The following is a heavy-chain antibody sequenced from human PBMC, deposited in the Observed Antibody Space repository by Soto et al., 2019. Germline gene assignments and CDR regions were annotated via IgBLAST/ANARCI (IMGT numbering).Heavy chain of an antibody. CDR1: GFTSSSYA. CDR3: ARSGIQTYYYGMDV. Sequence: PGGSLRLSCAASGFTSSSYAMHWVRQAPGKGLEWVAVTSYDGSNKYYADSVKGRFTISRDNSKNTLYLQMNSLRAEDTAVYYCARSGIQTYYYGMDVWGQGTTVTVSS. V-gene: IGHV3-30-3*01. D-gene: IGHD1-1*01. J-gene: IGHJ6*02. CDR2: TSYDGSNK.